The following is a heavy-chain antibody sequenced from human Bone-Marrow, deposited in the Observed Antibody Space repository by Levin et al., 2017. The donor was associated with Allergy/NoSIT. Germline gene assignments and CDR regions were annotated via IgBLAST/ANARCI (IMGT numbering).Heavy chain of an antibody. CDR3: ARVMDQGNYFDY. CDR1: GFTFRHYA. J-gene: IGHJ4*02. D-gene: IGHD2-8*01. CDR2: ISGSGATT. V-gene: IGHV3-23*01. Sequence: LSLTCAASGFTFRHYAMIWVRQAPGKGLEWVSRISGSGATTYYADSVKGRFTISRDKTKTLYLQMNSLRAEDTAVYYCARVMDQGNYFDYWGLGTLVTVSS.